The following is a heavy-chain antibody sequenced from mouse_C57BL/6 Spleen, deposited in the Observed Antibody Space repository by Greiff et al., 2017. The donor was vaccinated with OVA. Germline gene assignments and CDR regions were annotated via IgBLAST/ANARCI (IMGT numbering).Heavy chain of an antibody. V-gene: IGHV6-6*01. CDR1: GFSFSDAW. D-gene: IGHD4-1*01. CDR3: TRPSNWDVFAY. J-gene: IGHJ3*01. Sequence: EVHLVESGGGLVQPGGSMKLSCAASGFSFSDAWMDWVRQSPEKGLEWVAEIRNKANNHATYYAESVKGRFTISRDDSKSSVYLQMNSLRAEDTGIYYCTRPSNWDVFAYWGQGTLVTVSA. CDR2: IRNKANNHAT.